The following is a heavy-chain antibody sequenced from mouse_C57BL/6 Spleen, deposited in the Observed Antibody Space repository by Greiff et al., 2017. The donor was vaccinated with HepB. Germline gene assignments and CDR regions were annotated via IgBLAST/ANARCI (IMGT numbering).Heavy chain of an antibody. Sequence: EVMLVESGGGLVKPGGSLKLSCAASGFTFSDYGMHWVRQAPEKGLEWVAYISSGSSTIYYADTVKGRFTISRDNAKNTLFLQMTSLRSEDTAMYYCARPDDYDEDAMDYWGQGTSVTVSS. CDR1: GFTFSDYG. J-gene: IGHJ4*01. V-gene: IGHV5-17*01. CDR2: ISSGSSTI. CDR3: ARPDDYDEDAMDY. D-gene: IGHD2-4*01.